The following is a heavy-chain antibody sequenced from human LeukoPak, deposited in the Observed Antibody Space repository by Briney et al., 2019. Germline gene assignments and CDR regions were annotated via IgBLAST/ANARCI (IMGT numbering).Heavy chain of an antibody. J-gene: IGHJ4*02. Sequence: PGGSLRLSCAASGFTFSSYSMNWVRQAPGKGLEWVSSISSSSSYIYYADSVKGRFTISRDNAKNSLYLQMNSLRAEDTAVYYCARDPYYYDSSGYPRSGLFDYWGQEALVTVSS. CDR3: ARDPYYYDSSGYPRSGLFDY. V-gene: IGHV3-21*01. CDR2: ISSSSSYI. D-gene: IGHD3-22*01. CDR1: GFTFSSYS.